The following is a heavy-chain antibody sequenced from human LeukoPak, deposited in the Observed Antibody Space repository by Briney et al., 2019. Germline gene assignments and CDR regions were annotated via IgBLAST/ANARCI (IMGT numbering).Heavy chain of an antibody. Sequence: GGSLRLSCAASGFTFSSYAMIWVRQAPGKGLEWVSAISCSGGTTYYADSVKSRFTISRDNSKNTLYLQMNSLRAEDTAVYYCANLSCDYANYYYGMDVWGQGTTVTVSS. D-gene: IGHD4-17*01. CDR2: ISCSGGTT. CDR3: ANLSCDYANYYYGMDV. J-gene: IGHJ6*02. V-gene: IGHV3-23*01. CDR1: GFTFSSYA.